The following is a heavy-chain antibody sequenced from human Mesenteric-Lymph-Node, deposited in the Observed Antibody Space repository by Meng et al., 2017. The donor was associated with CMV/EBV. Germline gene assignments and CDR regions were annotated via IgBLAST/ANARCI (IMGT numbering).Heavy chain of an antibody. V-gene: IGHV4-39*01. Sequence: QLQLQESGPGLVKPSETLSLTCTGLGGSNSSSSYYWGWIRQPPGKGLAWIGSIYYSGCTYYNPSLKSRVTISVDTSKNQFSLKLSSVTAADTAVYYCARPHYYGSGSSPWFDPWGQGTLVTVSS. CDR1: GGSNSSSSYY. D-gene: IGHD3-10*01. CDR2: IYYSGCT. J-gene: IGHJ5*02. CDR3: ARPHYYGSGSSPWFDP.